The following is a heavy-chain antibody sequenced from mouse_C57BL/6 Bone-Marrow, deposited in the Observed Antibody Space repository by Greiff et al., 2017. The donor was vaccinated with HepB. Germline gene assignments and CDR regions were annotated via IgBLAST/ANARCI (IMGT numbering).Heavy chain of an antibody. V-gene: IGHV1-50*01. CDR3: ARRGNYYGSSPYY. J-gene: IGHJ2*01. D-gene: IGHD1-1*01. CDR1: GYTFTSYW. Sequence: QVHVKQPGAELVKPGASVKLSCKASGYTFTSYWMQWVKQRPGQGLEWIGEIDPSDSYTNYNQKFKGKATLTVDTSSSTAYMQLSSLTSEDSAVYYCARRGNYYGSSPYYWGQGTTLTVSS. CDR2: IDPSDSYT.